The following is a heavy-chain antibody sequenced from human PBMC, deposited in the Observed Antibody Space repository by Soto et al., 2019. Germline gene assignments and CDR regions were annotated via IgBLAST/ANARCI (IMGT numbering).Heavy chain of an antibody. Sequence: PSETLSLTCGVYGGSFSGYYWSWIRQPPGKGLEWIGEINHSGSTNYNPSLKSRVTISVDTSKNQFSLKLSSVTAADTAVYYCAGGIQCSSTSCYRSGFDYWGQGTLVTVPQ. D-gene: IGHD2-2*01. CDR2: INHSGST. V-gene: IGHV4-34*01. CDR3: AGGIQCSSTSCYRSGFDY. J-gene: IGHJ4*02. CDR1: GGSFSGYY.